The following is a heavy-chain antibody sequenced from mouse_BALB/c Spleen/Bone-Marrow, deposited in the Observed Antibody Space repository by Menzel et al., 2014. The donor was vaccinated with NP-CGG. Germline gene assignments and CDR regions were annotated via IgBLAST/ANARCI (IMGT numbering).Heavy chain of an antibody. CDR3: AYSYYGKAFAY. J-gene: IGHJ3*01. CDR2: ISNGGGST. V-gene: IGHV5-12*02. D-gene: IGHD2-10*01. Sequence: EVQLVESGGGLVQPGGSLKLSCATSGFTFSDYYMYWVRQTPEKRLEWVAYISNGGGSTYYPDTAKGRFTISRDNAKNALYLLMSRLKSENTAMYSCAYSYYGKAFAYWGQGTLVTVSA. CDR1: GFTFSDYY.